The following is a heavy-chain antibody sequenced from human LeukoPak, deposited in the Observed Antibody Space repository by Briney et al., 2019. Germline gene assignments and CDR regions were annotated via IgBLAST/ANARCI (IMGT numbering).Heavy chain of an antibody. D-gene: IGHD6-19*01. Sequence: SETLSLTCTVSGGSISSYYWSWIRQPPGKGLEWIGYIYYSGGTNYNPSLKSRVTISVDTSKNQFSLKLSSVTAADTAVYYCARADSGWPFDYWGQGTLVTVSS. J-gene: IGHJ4*02. CDR1: GGSISSYY. V-gene: IGHV4-59*01. CDR3: ARADSGWPFDY. CDR2: IYYSGGT.